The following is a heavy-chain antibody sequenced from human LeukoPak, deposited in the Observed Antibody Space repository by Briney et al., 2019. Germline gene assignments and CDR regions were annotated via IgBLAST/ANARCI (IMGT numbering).Heavy chain of an antibody. D-gene: IGHD2-8*02. CDR3: AREYWGVDY. V-gene: IGHV3-7*01. J-gene: IGHJ4*02. CDR2: IKEDGGER. CDR1: GFTFTTYT. Sequence: PGGSLRLSCAASGFTFTTYTMTWVRQAPGKWLEWVANIKEDGGERNYVDSIEGRFAISRDNAKNSVYLQMNSLRVEDTAVYYCAREYWGVDYWGQGTLVTVSS.